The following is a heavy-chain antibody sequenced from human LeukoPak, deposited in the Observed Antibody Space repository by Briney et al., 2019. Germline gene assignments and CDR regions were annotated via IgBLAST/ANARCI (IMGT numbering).Heavy chain of an antibody. J-gene: IGHJ4*02. CDR1: GYTFTGYY. Sequence: GASVKVSCKASGYTFTGYYMHWVRPAPGQGLEWMGWINPNSGGTNYAQKFQGRVTMTRDTSISTAYMELSRLRSDDTAVYYCARVEMATTRGLHYWGQGTLVTVSS. D-gene: IGHD5-24*01. CDR2: INPNSGGT. V-gene: IGHV1-2*02. CDR3: ARVEMATTRGLHY.